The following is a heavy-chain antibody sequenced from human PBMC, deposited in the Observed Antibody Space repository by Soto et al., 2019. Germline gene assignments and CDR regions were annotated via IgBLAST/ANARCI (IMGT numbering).Heavy chain of an antibody. Sequence: EVQVVESGGGLVKPGGSLRLSCAASGFTFSSHSMNWVRQAPGKGLEWVSTISSSSTYIYYADSVKGRFTISRDNAKNSLYLQMNSLRAEDTAVYYCAKVTGYYMHHWGQGTLVTVSS. CDR1: GFTFSSHS. J-gene: IGHJ5*02. D-gene: IGHD3-9*01. V-gene: IGHV3-21*04. CDR3: AKVTGYYMHH. CDR2: ISSSSTYI.